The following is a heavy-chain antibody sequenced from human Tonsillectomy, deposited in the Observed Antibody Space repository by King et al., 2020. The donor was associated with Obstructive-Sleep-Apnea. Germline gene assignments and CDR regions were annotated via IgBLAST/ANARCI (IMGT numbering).Heavy chain of an antibody. CDR2: ISYDGSNK. CDR3: ARDLYYYDSSAYYYEIDYYGMDV. CDR1: GFTFSSYA. D-gene: IGHD3-22*01. J-gene: IGHJ6*02. Sequence: VQLVESGGGVVQPGRSLRLSCAASGFTFSSYAMHWVRQAPGKGLEWVAVISYDGSNKYYAESVKGRFTISRDNSKNTLYLQMNSLRAEDTAVYYCARDLYYYDSSAYYYEIDYYGMDVWGQGTTVTVSS. V-gene: IGHV3-30-3*01.